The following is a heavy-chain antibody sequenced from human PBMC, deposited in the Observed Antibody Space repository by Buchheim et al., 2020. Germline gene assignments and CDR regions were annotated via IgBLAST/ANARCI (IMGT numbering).Heavy chain of an antibody. CDR3: ARVKNYYDSSGYMGWSFDI. CDR2: ISDDRSTI. Sequence: EVQLVESGGDLVQPGGSLRLSCAASGFTLSSYWMHWVRQAPGKGLVWVSRISDDRSTITYADSVKGRFTISRDNAKNTLTLQMNSLRAEDTAVYYCARVKNYYDSSGYMGWSFDIWGQGT. J-gene: IGHJ3*02. V-gene: IGHV3-74*01. D-gene: IGHD3-22*01. CDR1: GFTLSSYW.